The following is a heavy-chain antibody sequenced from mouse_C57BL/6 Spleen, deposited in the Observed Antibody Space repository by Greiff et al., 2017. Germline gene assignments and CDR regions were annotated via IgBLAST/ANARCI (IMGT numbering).Heavy chain of an antibody. Sequence: QVQLQQSGPELVKPGASVKLSCKASGYAFSSSWMNWVKQRPGKGLEWIGRIYPGDGDTNYNGKFKGKATLTAAKSSSTAYMQLSSLTSEDSAVYFCARSNDYDVWFAYWGQGTLVTVSA. CDR3: ARSNDYDVWFAY. V-gene: IGHV1-82*01. CDR1: GYAFSSSW. CDR2: IYPGDGDT. D-gene: IGHD2-4*01. J-gene: IGHJ3*01.